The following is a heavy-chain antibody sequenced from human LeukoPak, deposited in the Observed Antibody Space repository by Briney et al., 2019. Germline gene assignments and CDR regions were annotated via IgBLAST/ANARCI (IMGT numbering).Heavy chain of an antibody. J-gene: IGHJ6*02. Sequence: ASVKVSYKASGYTFTGYYMHWVRQAPGQGLEWMGWINPNSGGTNYAQKFQGRVTMTRDTSISTAYMELSRLRSDDTAVYYCARDLTVTTDYYYGMDVWGQGTTVTVSS. CDR3: ARDLTVTTDYYYGMDV. CDR2: INPNSGGT. CDR1: GYTFTGYY. D-gene: IGHD4-17*01. V-gene: IGHV1-2*02.